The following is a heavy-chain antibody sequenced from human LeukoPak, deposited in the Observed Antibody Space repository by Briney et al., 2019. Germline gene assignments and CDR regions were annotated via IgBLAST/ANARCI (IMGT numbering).Heavy chain of an antibody. D-gene: IGHD1-26*01. Sequence: AGSLTLTCAASGFTFSSIAMSWDRQAPGQGLEWVSTISSSGGSTYYEDPVKGRITIARDNSKNTLYLNINSLRCEDTAVYYWARVGAEKWEGDVFDIWGQGTMVTVSS. CDR1: GFTFSSIA. J-gene: IGHJ3*02. V-gene: IGHV3-23*01. CDR3: ARVGAEKWEGDVFDI. CDR2: ISSSGGST.